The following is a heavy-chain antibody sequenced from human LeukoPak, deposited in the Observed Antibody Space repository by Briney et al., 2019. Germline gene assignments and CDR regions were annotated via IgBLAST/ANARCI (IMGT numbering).Heavy chain of an antibody. D-gene: IGHD6-13*01. V-gene: IGHV3-11*04. Sequence: GGSLRLSCAASGFTFSDYYMSWIRQAPGKGLEWVSYISRSGSTIYYADSVKGRFTISRDNSKNTLYLQMNSLRPEDTAVYYCAKGGVFSAREAFDIWGQGTMVTVSS. J-gene: IGHJ3*02. CDR1: GFTFSDYY. CDR3: AKGGVFSAREAFDI. CDR2: ISRSGSTI.